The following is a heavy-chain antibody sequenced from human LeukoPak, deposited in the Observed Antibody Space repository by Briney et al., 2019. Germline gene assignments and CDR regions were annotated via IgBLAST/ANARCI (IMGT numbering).Heavy chain of an antibody. Sequence: GGSLRLSCAASGFTFSSYWMHWVGQAPGKGLVWVSRINTDGSSTNYAGSVKGRFTISRDNAKNTLYLQMNSLRAEDTAMYYCARDPGFYYFDYWGQGTLVTVSS. V-gene: IGHV3-74*01. CDR2: INTDGSST. J-gene: IGHJ4*02. CDR3: ARDPGFYYFDY. CDR1: GFTFSSYW.